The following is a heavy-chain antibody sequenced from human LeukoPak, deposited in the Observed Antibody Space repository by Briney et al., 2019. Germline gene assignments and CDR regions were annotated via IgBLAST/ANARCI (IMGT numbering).Heavy chain of an antibody. CDR3: ARGRPPYYDFWSGYYPFDY. CDR2: IYPGDSDT. D-gene: IGHD3-3*01. V-gene: IGHV5-51*01. J-gene: IGHJ4*02. CDR1: GYSFTNYW. Sequence: GESLKISCKGSGYSFTNYWIGWVRQMPGKGLEWMGIIYPGDSDTRYSPSFQGQVTISADKSISTAYLQWSSLKASDTAMYYCARGRPPYYDFWSGYYPFDYWGQGTLVTVSS.